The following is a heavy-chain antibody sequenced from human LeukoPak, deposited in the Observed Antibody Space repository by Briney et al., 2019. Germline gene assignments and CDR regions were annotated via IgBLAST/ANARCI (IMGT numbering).Heavy chain of an antibody. CDR2: IMQDGSQK. V-gene: IGHV3-7*01. D-gene: IGHD3-22*01. CDR1: GCTFSTYW. Sequence: GGSLRLSCVASGCTFSTYWMTWVRQAPGTGLEWGASIMQDGSQKYYVDSVKGRFTISRDNAKNSLYLQMDSLRVEETPVYYCARGPPRDFGSSGFYFNYWGQGTLVTVSS. CDR3: ARGPPRDFGSSGFYFNY. J-gene: IGHJ4*02.